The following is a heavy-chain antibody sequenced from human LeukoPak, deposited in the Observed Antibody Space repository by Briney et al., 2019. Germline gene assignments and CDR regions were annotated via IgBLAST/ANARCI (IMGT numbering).Heavy chain of an antibody. CDR3: AIVKSGDRDY. Sequence: GGSLRHSCAASGFTFSSYAMSWVRQAPGKGLVWVSAISGSGGSTDYADSVQGRFTISRDNSKNTLYLQMNSLRAEDTAVYYCAIVKSGDRDYWGQGTLVTVSS. J-gene: IGHJ4*02. D-gene: IGHD1-26*01. CDR1: GFTFSSYA. CDR2: ISGSGGST. V-gene: IGHV3-23*01.